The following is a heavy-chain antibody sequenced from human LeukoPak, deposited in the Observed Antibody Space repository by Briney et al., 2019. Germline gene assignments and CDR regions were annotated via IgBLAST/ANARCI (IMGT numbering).Heavy chain of an antibody. Sequence: ASVKVSCKASGYMFNGYYTHWVRQAPGQGLEWMGIINPSGGSTSYAQKLQGRVTITRDSSTSTVYMELSSLRSEDTAVYFCARSYCSSTSCFRLAMGYYYYAMDVWGQGTTVTVSS. CDR2: INPSGGST. V-gene: IGHV1-46*02. CDR1: GYMFNGYY. CDR3: ARSYCSSTSCFRLAMGYYYYAMDV. D-gene: IGHD2-2*01. J-gene: IGHJ6*02.